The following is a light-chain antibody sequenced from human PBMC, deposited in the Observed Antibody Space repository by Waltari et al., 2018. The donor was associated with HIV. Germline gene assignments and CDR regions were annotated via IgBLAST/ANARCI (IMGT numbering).Light chain of an antibody. J-gene: IGKJ1*01. Sequence: DIQMTQSPSTLSASVANSVTITCRASQSISSWLAWYQQKPGKAPNLLIYKASSLESGVPSRFSGSGSGTEFTLTISSLQPDDFATYYCQHYNSYPWTFGQGTKVEIK. CDR1: QSISSW. CDR3: QHYNSYPWT. CDR2: KAS. V-gene: IGKV1-5*03.